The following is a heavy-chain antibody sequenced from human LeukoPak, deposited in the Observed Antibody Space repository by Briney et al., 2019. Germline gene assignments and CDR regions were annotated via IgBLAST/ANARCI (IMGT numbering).Heavy chain of an antibody. CDR3: ARSGQRYYFDY. J-gene: IGHJ4*02. CDR2: IYSGGST. CDR1: EFTFSSYS. V-gene: IGHV3-53*01. D-gene: IGHD6-25*01. Sequence: GGSLRLSCAASEFTFSSYSMSWVRQAPGKGLEWVSVIYSGGSTYYADSVKGRFTISRDNSKNTLYLQMNSLRAEDTAVYYCARSGQRYYFDYWGQGTLVTVSS.